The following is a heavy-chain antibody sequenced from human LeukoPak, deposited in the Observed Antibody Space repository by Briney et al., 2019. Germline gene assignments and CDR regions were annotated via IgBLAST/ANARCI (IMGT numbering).Heavy chain of an antibody. Sequence: GGSLRLSCSASGLTFSIYEMNGVRQAPGKGLEWVSYISSSGSTIYYADSVKGRFTISRDNSKNTLYLQMNSLRAEDTAVYYCAKIWISGGWTIDYWGQGTLVTVSS. V-gene: IGHV3-48*03. D-gene: IGHD6-19*01. CDR1: GLTFSIYE. CDR2: ISSSGSTI. CDR3: AKIWISGGWTIDY. J-gene: IGHJ4*02.